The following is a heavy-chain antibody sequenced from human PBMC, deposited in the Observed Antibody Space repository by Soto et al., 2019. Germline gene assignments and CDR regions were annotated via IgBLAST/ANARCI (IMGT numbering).Heavy chain of an antibody. CDR3: ARYSGWYSYNWFDP. CDR1: ECPFISYI. V-gene: IGHV3-21*06. D-gene: IGHD6-19*01. Sequence: AGGFLRLSCASSECPFISYIMNLVRQARGKGLEWVSSISSSSSYIYYADSVKGRFTISRDNAENSVYLQMSSLRGEDTAMYYCARYSGWYSYNWFDPWGQGTLVTVSS. CDR2: ISSSSSYI. J-gene: IGHJ5*02.